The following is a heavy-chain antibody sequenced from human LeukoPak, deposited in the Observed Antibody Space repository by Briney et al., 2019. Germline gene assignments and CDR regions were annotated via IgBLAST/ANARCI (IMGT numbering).Heavy chain of an antibody. CDR2: VYPDNSDT. J-gene: IGHJ4*02. D-gene: IGHD6-19*01. CDR3: ARVGGIAVADHFDY. V-gene: IGHV5-51*01. CDR1: GYSFSGYW. Sequence: GESLKISCKGSGYSFSGYWIGWVRQMPGKGLEWMGIVYPDNSDTRYSPSFQGQVTISADKSITTAYLHWSSLKASDTAMYYCARVGGIAVADHFDYWGQGTLVTVPS.